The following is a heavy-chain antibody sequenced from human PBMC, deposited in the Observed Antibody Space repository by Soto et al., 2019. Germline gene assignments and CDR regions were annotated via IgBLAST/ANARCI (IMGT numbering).Heavy chain of an antibody. CDR3: ARGGWWNDVLSYYYYGMDV. V-gene: IGHV4-31*03. Sequence: SETLSLTCTVSGGSISSGSYYWSWIRQYSGKGLEWIGYIYYNGSTYYNPSLKSRVTISVDTSKNQFSLKLSSVTAADTAVYYCARGGWWNDVLSYYYYGMDVWGQGTTVTVSS. J-gene: IGHJ6*02. CDR2: IYYNGST. D-gene: IGHD1-1*01. CDR1: GGSISSGSYY.